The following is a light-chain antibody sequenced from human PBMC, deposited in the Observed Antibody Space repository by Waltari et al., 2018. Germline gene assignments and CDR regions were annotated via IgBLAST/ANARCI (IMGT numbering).Light chain of an antibody. Sequence: AIQLTQSPSSLSASVGHRITITCRASQDIASSLAWYVQKPGKAPQLLIYDASTLESGVPSRFSGSGSGTDFTLSISGLQPEDFATYYFQQFINYPLTFGPGTTVDIK. V-gene: IGKV1D-13*01. CDR1: QDIASS. CDR3: QQFINYPLT. CDR2: DAS. J-gene: IGKJ3*01.